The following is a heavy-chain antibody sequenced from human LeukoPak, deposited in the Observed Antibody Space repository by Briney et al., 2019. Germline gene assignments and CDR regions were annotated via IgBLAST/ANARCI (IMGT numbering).Heavy chain of an antibody. V-gene: IGHV3-23*01. CDR3: XXKXXXXYPFDX. Sequence: GGSLRLSCAASGFTFNTYAMSWVRQAPGKGLEWVSVISGSGGTSYYADSVKGRFTISRDNSKNTLYLQMNSLRAEDTAVCYXXXKXXXXYPFDXXXQXTLVTVXS. J-gene: IGHJ4*02. CDR2: ISGSGGTS. CDR1: GFTFNTYA.